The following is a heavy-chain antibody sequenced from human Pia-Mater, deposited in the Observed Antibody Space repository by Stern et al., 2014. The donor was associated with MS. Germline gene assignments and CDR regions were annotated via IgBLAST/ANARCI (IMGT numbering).Heavy chain of an antibody. CDR3: ASSYSGWDNPYHFYGMDV. CDR1: GDSLSRFA. D-gene: IGHD6-19*01. CDR2: IIPISGKA. Sequence: QVQLVASGAEVKKPGSSVKVSCKASGDSLSRFAISWVRQAPGKGLEWMAGIIPISGKANYAQKFQGRVKLIADESTSTAYMELSSLKSEDAAVYYCASSYSGWDNPYHFYGMDVWGQGTTVTVSS. J-gene: IGHJ6*02. V-gene: IGHV1-69*01.